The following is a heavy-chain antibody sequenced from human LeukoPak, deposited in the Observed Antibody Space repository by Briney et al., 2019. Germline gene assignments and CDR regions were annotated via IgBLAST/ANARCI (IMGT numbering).Heavy chain of an antibody. J-gene: IGHJ4*02. V-gene: IGHV4-39*01. D-gene: IGHD6-19*01. CDR2: IYYSGST. Sequence: SETLSFTCTVSGGSISSSSYYWGWIRQPPGKGLEWIGSIYYSGSTYYNPSLKSRVTISVDTSKNQFSLKLSSVTAADTAVYYCARHSGYSSGWYSRMANFDYWGQGTLVTVSS. CDR1: GGSISSSSYY. CDR3: ARHSGYSSGWYSRMANFDY.